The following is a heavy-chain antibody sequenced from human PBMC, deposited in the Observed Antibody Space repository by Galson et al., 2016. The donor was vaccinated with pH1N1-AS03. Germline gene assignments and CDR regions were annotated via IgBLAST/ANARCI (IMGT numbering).Heavy chain of an antibody. J-gene: IGHJ3*02. Sequence: SLRLSCAASGFTFIDYYMNWIRQAPGKGLEWVSYISPTATTINYADSVKGRFTISRDNAKNSLYLQMSTLRSDDTAVYYCARPNGDYAINAFDIGGQGTMVTVSS. CDR1: GFTFIDYY. V-gene: IGHV3-11*01. D-gene: IGHD4-17*01. CDR2: ISPTATTI. CDR3: ARPNGDYAINAFDI.